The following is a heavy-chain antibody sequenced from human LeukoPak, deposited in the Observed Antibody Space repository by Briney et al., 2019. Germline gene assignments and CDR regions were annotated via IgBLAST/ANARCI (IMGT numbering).Heavy chain of an antibody. CDR3: AKVFYSGGSYGMDV. V-gene: IGHV3-30*18. CDR1: GITFSSYA. J-gene: IGHJ6*02. D-gene: IGHD1-26*01. Sequence: GGSLRLSCAASGITFSSYAMSWVRQAPGKGLEWVAVISYDGSNKYYTDSVKGRFTISRDNSKNMLSLQMNSLRAEDTAVYYCAKVFYSGGSYGMDVWGQGTTVTVSS. CDR2: ISYDGSNK.